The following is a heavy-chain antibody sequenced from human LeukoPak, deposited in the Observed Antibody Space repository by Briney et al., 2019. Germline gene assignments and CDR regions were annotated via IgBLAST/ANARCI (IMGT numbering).Heavy chain of an antibody. D-gene: IGHD5-18*01. CDR3: ASGYSYFYFDY. Sequence: PGGSLTLSCAASGFTFSSYAMHWVRQAPGKGLEHVSAISSNGDSTYYADSVKGRFTISRDNSKNTLYLQMGSLRAEDMAVYYCASGYSYFYFDYWGQGTLVTVSS. V-gene: IGHV3-64*02. CDR2: ISSNGDST. J-gene: IGHJ4*02. CDR1: GFTFSSYA.